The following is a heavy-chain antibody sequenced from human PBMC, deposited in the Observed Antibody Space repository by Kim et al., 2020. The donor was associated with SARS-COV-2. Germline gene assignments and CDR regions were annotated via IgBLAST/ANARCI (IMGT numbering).Heavy chain of an antibody. Sequence: NYTQKLQGRDTMPTDTATSTAYMELRSLRSDDTAVYYCARDRFSGSYSDYWGQGTLVTVSS. CDR3: ARDRFSGSYSDY. V-gene: IGHV1-18*01. D-gene: IGHD1-26*01. J-gene: IGHJ4*02.